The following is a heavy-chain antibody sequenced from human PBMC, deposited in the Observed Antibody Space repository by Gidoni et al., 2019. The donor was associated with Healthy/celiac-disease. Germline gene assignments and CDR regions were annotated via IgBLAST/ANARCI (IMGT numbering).Heavy chain of an antibody. D-gene: IGHD4-17*01. CDR1: GGSISSGSYY. Sequence: QVQLQESGPGLVKPSQTLSLTCTVSGGSISSGSYYWSWIRQPAGKGLAWIGRIYTSGSTNYNPSLKSRVTISVDTSKNQFSLKLSSVTAADTAVYYCARDKTVLTYDYGGNEHYYGMDVWGQGTTVTVSS. CDR2: IYTSGST. CDR3: ARDKTVLTYDYGGNEHYYGMDV. J-gene: IGHJ6*02. V-gene: IGHV4-61*02.